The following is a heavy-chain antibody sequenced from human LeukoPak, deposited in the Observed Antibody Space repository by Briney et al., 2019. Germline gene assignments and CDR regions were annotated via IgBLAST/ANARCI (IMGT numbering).Heavy chain of an antibody. CDR2: IYSGGNT. D-gene: IGHD3-22*01. CDR1: GFTVSSNY. Sequence: GGSLRLSCAASGFTVSSNYMSWVRQAPGKGLEWVSLIYSGGNTYYSDSVKGRFTISRDNSKNTLYLQMNSLRAEDTAVYYCARGGLGYYDSTGYYWEADYFDYWGQGTLVTVSS. CDR3: ARGGLGYYDSTGYYWEADYFDY. J-gene: IGHJ4*02. V-gene: IGHV3-66*01.